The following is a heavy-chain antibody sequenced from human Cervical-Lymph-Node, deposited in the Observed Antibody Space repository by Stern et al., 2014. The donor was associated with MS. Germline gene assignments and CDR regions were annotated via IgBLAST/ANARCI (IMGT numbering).Heavy chain of an antibody. CDR1: GGTFSSYA. Sequence: QVQLGQSGAEVKKPGSSVKVSCRVSGGTFSSYAVNWVRQAPGQGPEWMGGIIPMFATANYAQKYEGRVTITADESTTTAYMELSSLTSDDTAVYYCSREAIGHSGTFDFWGQGTLVIVSS. J-gene: IGHJ4*02. CDR3: SREAIGHSGTFDF. CDR2: IIPMFATA. V-gene: IGHV1-69*01. D-gene: IGHD5-12*01.